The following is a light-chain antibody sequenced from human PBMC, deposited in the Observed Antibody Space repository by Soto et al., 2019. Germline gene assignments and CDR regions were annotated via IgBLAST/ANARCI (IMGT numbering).Light chain of an antibody. V-gene: IGKV3-11*01. CDR2: DAS. CDR1: QSVSSY. CDR3: QQRSNWRGT. J-gene: IGKJ5*01. Sequence: IVMTQSPATLSVSPGERATLSCRASQSVSSYLAWYQQKPGQAPRLLIYDASNRATGIPARFSGSGSGTDFTLTISSLEPEDFAVYYCQQRSNWRGTFGQGTRLEIK.